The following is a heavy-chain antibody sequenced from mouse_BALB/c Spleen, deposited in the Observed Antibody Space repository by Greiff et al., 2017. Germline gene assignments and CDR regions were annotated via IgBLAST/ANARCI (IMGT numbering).Heavy chain of an antibody. CDR3: INWDRYYAMDY. D-gene: IGHD4-1*01. Sequence: EVQGVESGGGLVQPGGSMKLSCVASGFTFSNYWMNWVRQSPEKGLEWVAEIRLKSNNYATHYAESVKGRFTISRDDSKSSVYLQMNNLRAEDTGIYYCINWDRYYAMDYWGQGTSVTVSS. CDR2: IRLKSNNYAT. V-gene: IGHV6-6*02. CDR1: GFTFSNYW. J-gene: IGHJ4*01.